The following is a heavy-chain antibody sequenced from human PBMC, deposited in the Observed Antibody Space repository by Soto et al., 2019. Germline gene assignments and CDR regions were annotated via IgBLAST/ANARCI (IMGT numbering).Heavy chain of an antibody. CDR2: ISYDGSNK. CDR1: GFTFSSYG. J-gene: IGHJ6*02. D-gene: IGHD6-25*01. V-gene: IGHV3-30*18. Sequence: QVQLVESGGGVVQPGRSLRLSCAASGFTFSSYGMHWVRQAPGKGLEWVAVISYDGSNKYYADSVKSRFTISRDNSKNTLYLQMNSLRAEDTAVYYCAKDSRRTTDAARYYYGMDVWGQGTTVTVSS. CDR3: AKDSRRTTDAARYYYGMDV.